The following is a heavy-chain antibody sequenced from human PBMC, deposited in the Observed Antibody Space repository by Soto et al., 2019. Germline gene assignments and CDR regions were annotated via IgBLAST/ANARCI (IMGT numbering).Heavy chain of an antibody. Sequence: VASVKVSCKASGYTLTELSMHWVRQAPGKGLEWMGGFDPEEGETIYAQKFQGRVTMTEDTSTDTAYMELSSLRSEDTAVYYCATAVRGYGDYYYFDYWGQGTLVTVSS. J-gene: IGHJ4*02. V-gene: IGHV1-24*01. CDR2: FDPEEGET. D-gene: IGHD4-17*01. CDR3: ATAVRGYGDYYYFDY. CDR1: GYTLTELS.